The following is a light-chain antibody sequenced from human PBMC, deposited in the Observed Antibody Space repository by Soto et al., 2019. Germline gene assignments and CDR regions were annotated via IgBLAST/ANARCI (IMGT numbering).Light chain of an antibody. J-gene: IGKJ1*01. Sequence: DIQMTQSPSTLSASVGDTVTVTCRASQSVSGWLAWYQQKPGEAHKLLIYDASALPRGVQSRFSGSGSGTKFTLTIASLQPDEFATYYCQQYETFSGTVGPGTKVDIK. V-gene: IGKV1-5*01. CDR2: DAS. CDR3: QQYETFSGT. CDR1: QSVSGW.